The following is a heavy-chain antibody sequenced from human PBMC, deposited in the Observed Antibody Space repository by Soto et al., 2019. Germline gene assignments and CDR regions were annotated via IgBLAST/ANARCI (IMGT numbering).Heavy chain of an antibody. V-gene: IGHV4-34*01. CDR2: INHSGST. CDR1: GGSFSGYY. CDR3: ARGDLYYYDSSGYYDY. Sequence: PSETLSLTCAVYGGSFSGYYWSWIRQPPGKGLEWIGEINHSGSTNYNPSLKSRVTISVDTSKNQFSLKLSSVTAADTAVYYCARGDLYYYDSSGYYDYWGQGALVTVSS. D-gene: IGHD3-22*01. J-gene: IGHJ4*02.